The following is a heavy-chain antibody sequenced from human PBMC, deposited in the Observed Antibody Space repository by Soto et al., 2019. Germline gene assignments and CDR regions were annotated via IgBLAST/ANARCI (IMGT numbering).Heavy chain of an antibody. CDR1: GGSFSGYY. J-gene: IGHJ5*02. V-gene: IGHV4-34*01. D-gene: IGHD3-9*01. CDR2: INHSGST. Sequence: SETLSLTCAVYGGSFSGYYWSWIRQPPGKGLEWIGEINHSGSTNYNPSLKSRVTISVDTSKNQFSLKLSSVTAADTAVYYCARGLSFDWFHAKRNWFDPWGQGTLVTVYS. CDR3: ARGLSFDWFHAKRNWFDP.